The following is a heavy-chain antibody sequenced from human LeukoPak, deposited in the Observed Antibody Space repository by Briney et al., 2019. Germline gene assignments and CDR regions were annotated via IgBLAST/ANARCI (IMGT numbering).Heavy chain of an antibody. V-gene: IGHV3-33*06. J-gene: IGHJ1*01. CDR1: GFTFRKYG. CDR3: AKDYSGSYQYFQH. D-gene: IGHD1-26*01. Sequence: GSLRLSFAASGFTFRKYGIQWVRPAPGQGLGWVGLIWYDGSNKFYAVSVKGRFTISRDNSRGTLYLQMSSLRAEDTAMYYCAKDYSGSYQYFQHWGQGTLVTVSA. CDR2: IWYDGSNK.